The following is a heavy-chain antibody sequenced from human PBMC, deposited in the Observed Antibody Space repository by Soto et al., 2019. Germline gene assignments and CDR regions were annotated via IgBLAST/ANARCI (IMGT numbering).Heavy chain of an antibody. J-gene: IGHJ4*02. CDR3: ARDQGGY. V-gene: IGHV3-33*01. CDR2: IWYDGSNK. CDR1: GFTFNSYG. Sequence: QVQLVESGGGVVQPGRSLRLSCAASGFTFNSYGMHWVRQAPGKGLEWVAVIWYDGSNKYYADSVKGRFTISRDNSKNKLDLQRNSLRAEDTAVYYCARDQGGYWGQGTLVTVS.